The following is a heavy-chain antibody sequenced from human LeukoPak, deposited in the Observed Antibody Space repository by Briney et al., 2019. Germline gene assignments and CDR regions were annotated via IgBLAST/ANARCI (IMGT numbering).Heavy chain of an antibody. V-gene: IGHV4-39*01. J-gene: IGHJ4*02. CDR2: IYYSGST. CDR3: ARYSSSAPFDY. Sequence: SETLSLTCTVSGGSISSSSYYWAWLRQPPGKGLEWIGSIYYSGSTYYNPSLKSRVTISVDTSKNQFSLKLSSVTTADTAVHYCARYSSSAPFDYWGQGTLVTVSS. CDR1: GGSISSSSYY. D-gene: IGHD6-6*01.